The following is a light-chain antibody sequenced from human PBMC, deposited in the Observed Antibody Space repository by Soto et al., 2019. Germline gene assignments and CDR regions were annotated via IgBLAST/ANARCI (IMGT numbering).Light chain of an antibody. CDR3: CSYAGSSTFVV. Sequence: QSALTQPASVSGSPGQSITISCTGTSSDVGSYNLVSWYQQHPGKAPKVMIYEGSKRSSGVSNRFSGSKSGNTASLTISGLQAEDEADYYCCSYAGSSTFVVFGGGTKVTVL. V-gene: IGLV2-23*01. CDR1: SSDVGSYNL. CDR2: EGS. J-gene: IGLJ2*01.